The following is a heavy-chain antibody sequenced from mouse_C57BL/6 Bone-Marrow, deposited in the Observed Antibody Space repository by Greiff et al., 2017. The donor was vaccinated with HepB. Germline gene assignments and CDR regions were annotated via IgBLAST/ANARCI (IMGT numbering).Heavy chain of an antibody. CDR3: ARRLDY. CDR2: ISSGSSTI. V-gene: IGHV5-17*01. Sequence: DVKLVESGGGLVKPGGSLKLSCAASGFTFSDYGVHWVRQAPEKGLEWVAYISSGSSTIYYADTVKGRFTISRDNAKNTLFLQMTSLRSEDTAMYYCARRLDYWGQGTTLTVSS. CDR1: GFTFSDYG. J-gene: IGHJ2*01.